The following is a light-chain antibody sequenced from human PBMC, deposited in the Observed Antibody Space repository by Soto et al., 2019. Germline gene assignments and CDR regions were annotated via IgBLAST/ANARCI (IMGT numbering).Light chain of an antibody. CDR2: GAS. CDR1: QSVDSTY. J-gene: IGKJ1*01. V-gene: IGKV3-20*01. CDR3: QYYDSFRT. Sequence: EIVLTQSPVTLSLSPGERSTLSCMASQSVDSTYLTWYQQKPGQAPRLLIYGASGRATGIPDRFSGSGSGTDFTLTISRLEPEDFAVYFCQYYDSFRTFGQGTKVDI.